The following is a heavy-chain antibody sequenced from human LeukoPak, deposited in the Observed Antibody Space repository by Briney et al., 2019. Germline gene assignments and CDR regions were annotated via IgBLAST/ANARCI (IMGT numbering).Heavy chain of an antibody. CDR3: ARLYSSGWVDY. J-gene: IGHJ4*02. D-gene: IGHD6-19*01. CDR1: GFTFSSYG. V-gene: IGHV3-33*01. CDR2: IWYDGSNK. Sequence: GRSLRLSSAASGFTFSSYGMHWVRQAPGKGLEWVAVIWYDGSNKYYADSVKGRFTISRDNSKNTLYLQMNSLRAEDTAVYYCARLYSSGWVDYWGQGTLVTVSS.